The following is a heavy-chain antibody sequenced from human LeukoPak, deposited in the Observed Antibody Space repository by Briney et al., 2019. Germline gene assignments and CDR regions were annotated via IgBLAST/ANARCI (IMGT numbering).Heavy chain of an antibody. CDR2: IKQDGSEK. J-gene: IGHJ4*02. V-gene: IGHV3-7*01. D-gene: IGHD3-10*01. CDR1: GFTFSSYW. CDR3: ARDSYYGSGSYGY. Sequence: PGGSLRLSCAASGFTFSSYWMSWVRQAPGKGLEWVANIKQDGSEKYYVDSVKGRFTISRDNAKNSLYLQMNSLRAEDTAVYYCARDSYYGSGSYGYWGQGTLVTVSS.